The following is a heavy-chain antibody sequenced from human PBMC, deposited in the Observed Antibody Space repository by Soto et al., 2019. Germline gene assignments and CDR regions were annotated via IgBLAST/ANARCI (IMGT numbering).Heavy chain of an antibody. CDR2: ISYDGSNK. CDR3: AKVSEAAAAPLFYYYAMDV. D-gene: IGHD6-25*01. CDR1: GFTFSSYG. J-gene: IGHJ6*02. Sequence: GGSLRLSCAASGFTFSSYGMHWVRQAPGKGLEWVAVISYDGSNKYYADSVKGRFTISRDNSKNTLYLQMNSLRAEDTAVYYCAKVSEAAAAPLFYYYAMDVWGQGSTVAAAS. V-gene: IGHV3-30*18.